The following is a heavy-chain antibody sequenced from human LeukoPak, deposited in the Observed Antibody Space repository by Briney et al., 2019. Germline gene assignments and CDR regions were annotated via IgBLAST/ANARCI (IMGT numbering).Heavy chain of an antibody. D-gene: IGHD2-21*02. CDR2: IRSSGTTT. CDR1: GFTISDYY. CDR3: ARGIGVTGLTAAY. V-gene: IGHV3-11*01. Sequence: GGSLRLSCAASGFTISDYYMSWIRQAPGKGLEWLSYIRSSGTTTYYADSVVGRFTISRDNAKNALYLQMNSLRAEDTAVYYGARGIGVTGLTAAYWGQGTLVTVSS. J-gene: IGHJ4*02.